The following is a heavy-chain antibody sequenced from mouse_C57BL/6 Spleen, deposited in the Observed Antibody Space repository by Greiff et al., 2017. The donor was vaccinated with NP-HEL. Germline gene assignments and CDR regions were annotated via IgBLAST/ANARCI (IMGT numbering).Heavy chain of an antibody. V-gene: IGHV1-63*01. Sequence: QVQLQQSGAELVRPGTSVKMSCKASGYTFTNYWIGWAKQRPGHGLEWIGDIYPGGGYTNYNEKFKGKATLTADKSSSPAYMQFSSLTSEDSAIYYCAIYYGNYAFAYWGQGTLVTVSA. CDR2: IYPGGGYT. J-gene: IGHJ3*01. CDR1: GYTFTNYW. CDR3: AIYYGNYAFAY. D-gene: IGHD2-1*01.